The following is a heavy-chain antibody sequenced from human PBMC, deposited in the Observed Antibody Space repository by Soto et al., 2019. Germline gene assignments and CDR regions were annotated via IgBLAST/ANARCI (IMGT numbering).Heavy chain of an antibody. V-gene: IGHV3-30*18. CDR1: GFTFSSYG. D-gene: IGHD6-13*01. CDR2: ISYDGSNK. CDR3: AKLSSSSWDFDY. Sequence: QVQLVESGGGVVQPGRSLRLSCAASGFTFSSYGMHWVRQAPGKGLEWVAVISYDGSNKYYADSVKGRFTISRDNSKNTLYLQVTSLRAEDTAVYYCAKLSSSSWDFDYWGQGTLVTVSS. J-gene: IGHJ4*02.